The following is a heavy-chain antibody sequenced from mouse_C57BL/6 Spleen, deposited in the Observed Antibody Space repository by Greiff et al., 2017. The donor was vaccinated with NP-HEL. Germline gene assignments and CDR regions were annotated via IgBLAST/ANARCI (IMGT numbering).Heavy chain of an antibody. CDR3: ARHGGKGDYFDY. CDR2: ISSGGSYT. CDR1: GFTFSSYG. J-gene: IGHJ2*01. Sequence: EVQLQESGGDLVKPGGSLKLSCAASGFTFSSYGMSWVRQTPDKRLEWVATISSGGSYTYYPDSVKGRFTISRDNAKNTLYLQMSSLKSEDTAMYYCARHGGKGDYFDYWGQGTTLTVSS. V-gene: IGHV5-6*01.